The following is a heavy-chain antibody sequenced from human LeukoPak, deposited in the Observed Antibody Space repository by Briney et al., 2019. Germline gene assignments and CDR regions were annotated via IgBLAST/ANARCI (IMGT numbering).Heavy chain of an antibody. D-gene: IGHD3-9*01. CDR3: ASEAGFDWN. V-gene: IGHV3-21*01. Sequence: GGSLRLSCAASGFSFSNYWMSWVRQGPGKGLEWVSSITSSSSYIYYADSVKGRFTISRDNAKNSLYLQMNSLRAEDTAVYYCASEAGFDWNWGQGTLVTVSS. J-gene: IGHJ4*02. CDR1: GFSFSNYW. CDR2: ITSSSSYI.